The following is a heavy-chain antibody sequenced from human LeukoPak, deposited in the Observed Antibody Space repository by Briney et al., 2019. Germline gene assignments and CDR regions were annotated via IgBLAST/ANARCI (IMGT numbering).Heavy chain of an antibody. Sequence: ASVKVSCKASAYTFTSYDINWVRQATGQGLEWMGWMNPNSGNTGYAQKFQGRVTITRNTSISTAYMELSSLRSEDTAVYYCARGCSSTSCFSMVDPWGQGTLVTVSS. CDR3: ARGCSSTSCFSMVDP. CDR1: AYTFTSYD. J-gene: IGHJ5*02. V-gene: IGHV1-8*03. CDR2: MNPNSGNT. D-gene: IGHD2-2*01.